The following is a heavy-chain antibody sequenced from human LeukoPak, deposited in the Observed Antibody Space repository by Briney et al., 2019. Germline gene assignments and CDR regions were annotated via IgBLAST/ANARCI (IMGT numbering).Heavy chain of an antibody. Sequence: PSETLSLTCTVSGVSITTYYWNWVRQPPGKGLEWIGHMFYSGTTSYNPSLKSRVAISVDTFKSRVSLTVTSVTAADTAVYYCVGEESFFGEAIWSQGTLVTVSS. CDR1: GVSITTYY. J-gene: IGHJ3*02. CDR2: MFYSGTT. D-gene: IGHD3-10*01. CDR3: VGEESFFGEAI. V-gene: IGHV4-59*01.